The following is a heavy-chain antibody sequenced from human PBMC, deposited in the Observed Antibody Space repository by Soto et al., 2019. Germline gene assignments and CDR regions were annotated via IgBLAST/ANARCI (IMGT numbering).Heavy chain of an antibody. J-gene: IGHJ6*02. Sequence: PGGSLRLSCAASGFTFSSYAMSWGRLAPGKGLELVSGVTGSGAIRYYTDSVKGRFTISRDNSKNTLYLQMHSLRAEDTAVYSCESDVSENTSMYYGLDVWGLGTTVTVSS. V-gene: IGHV3-23*01. CDR3: ESDVSENTSMYYGLDV. CDR2: VTGSGAIR. CDR1: GFTFSSYA. D-gene: IGHD2-2*02.